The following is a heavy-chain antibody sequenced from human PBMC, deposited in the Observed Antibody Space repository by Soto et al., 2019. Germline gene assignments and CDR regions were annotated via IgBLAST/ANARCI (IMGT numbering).Heavy chain of an antibody. J-gene: IGHJ6*02. D-gene: IGHD4-17*01. CDR2: FDPEDGET. Sequence: GASVKFSCKVSGYTLTELSMHWVRQAPGKGLEWMGGFDPEDGETIYAQKFQGRVTMTEDTSTDTAYMELSSLRSEDTAVYYCATASVTYYYYYYGMDVWGQGTTVTVSS. CDR3: ATASVTYYYYYYGMDV. V-gene: IGHV1-24*01. CDR1: GYTLTELS.